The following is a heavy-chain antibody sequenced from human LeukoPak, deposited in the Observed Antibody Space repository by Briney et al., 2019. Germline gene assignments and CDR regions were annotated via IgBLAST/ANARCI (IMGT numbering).Heavy chain of an antibody. CDR2: INTDTGNP. V-gene: IGHV7-4-1*02. CDR3: ARGWGYYDSSGYPPLDY. D-gene: IGHD3-22*01. Sequence: ASVKVSCKASGYTFTSYAMNWVRQAPGQGLEWMGWINTDTGNPTYAQGFTGRFVFSLDTSVSTAYLQISSLKAEDTAVYYCARGWGYYDSSGYPPLDYWGQGTLVTVSS. CDR1: GYTFTSYA. J-gene: IGHJ4*02.